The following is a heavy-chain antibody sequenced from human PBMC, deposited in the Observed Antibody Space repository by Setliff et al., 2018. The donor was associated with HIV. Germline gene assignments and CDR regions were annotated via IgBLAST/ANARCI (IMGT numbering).Heavy chain of an antibody. Sequence: ASVKVSCKASGYTFTGYYMHWVRQAPGQGLEWMGWINPNSGGTNYAQKFRGRVTMTRDTSISTAHMELSRLRSDDTAVYYCARDLWGLLVFDYWGQGTLVTVSS. CDR3: ARDLWGLLVFDY. V-gene: IGHV1-2*02. CDR2: INPNSGGT. J-gene: IGHJ4*02. CDR1: GYTFTGYY. D-gene: IGHD2-8*02.